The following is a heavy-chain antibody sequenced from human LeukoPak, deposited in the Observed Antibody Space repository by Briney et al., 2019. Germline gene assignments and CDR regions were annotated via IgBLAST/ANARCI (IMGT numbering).Heavy chain of an antibody. CDR2: ISGSGGST. J-gene: IGHJ4*02. V-gene: IGHV3-23*01. CDR1: GFTFSSYA. Sequence: PGGSLRLSCAASGFTFSSYAMSWVRQAPGKGLEWVSAISGSGGSTYYADSVKGRFTISRDSSKSTLYLQMNSLRAEDTAVYYCAKDRYGDYGDYFDYWGQGTLVTVSS. CDR3: AKDRYGDYGDYFDY. D-gene: IGHD4-17*01.